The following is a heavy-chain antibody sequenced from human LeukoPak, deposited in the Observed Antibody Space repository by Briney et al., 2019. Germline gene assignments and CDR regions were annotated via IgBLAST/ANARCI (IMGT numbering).Heavy chain of an antibody. CDR2: IIPIFGTA. CDR3: ARDREGYCSSTSCYPSNWFDP. J-gene: IGHJ5*02. Sequence: GSSVKVSCKASGGTFSSCAISWVRQAPGQGLGWMGGIIPIFGTANYAQKFQGRVTITADKSTSTAYMELSSLRSEDTAVYYCARDREGYCSSTSCYPSNWFDPWGQGTLVTVSS. D-gene: IGHD2-2*01. CDR1: GGTFSSCA. V-gene: IGHV1-69*06.